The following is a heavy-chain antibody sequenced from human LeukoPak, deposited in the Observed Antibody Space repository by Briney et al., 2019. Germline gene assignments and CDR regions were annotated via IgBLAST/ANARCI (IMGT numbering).Heavy chain of an antibody. CDR1: GFTFSDYY. D-gene: IGHD3-10*01. CDR3: ARARGPDY. J-gene: IGHJ4*02. CDR2: ISSGSSYT. V-gene: IGHV3-11*03. Sequence: KTGGSLRLSCAASGFTFSDYYMSWIRQAPGKGLEWVSYISSGSSYTNYADSVKGRFTISRDNAKSALYLQMNSLRAEDTALYYCARARGPDYWGQGTLVTVSS.